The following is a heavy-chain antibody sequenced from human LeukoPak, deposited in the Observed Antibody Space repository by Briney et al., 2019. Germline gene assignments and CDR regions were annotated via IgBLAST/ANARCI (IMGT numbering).Heavy chain of an antibody. CDR2: ISSSGSTI. CDR3: ARVSWGYYDSSGYYYLDY. Sequence: GGSLRLSCAASGFTFSDYYMSWIRQAPGKGLEWVSYISSSGSTIYYADSVKGRFTISRDNAKNSLYLQMNSLRTEDTAAYYCARVSWGYYDSSGYYYLDYWGQGTLVTVSS. V-gene: IGHV3-11*04. D-gene: IGHD3-22*01. CDR1: GFTFSDYY. J-gene: IGHJ4*02.